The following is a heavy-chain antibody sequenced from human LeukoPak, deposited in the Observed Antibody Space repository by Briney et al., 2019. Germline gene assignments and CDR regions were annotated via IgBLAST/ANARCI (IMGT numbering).Heavy chain of an antibody. V-gene: IGHV1-3*04. J-gene: IGHJ4*02. CDR2: ITTVNGNT. CDR1: GYTFTSYA. D-gene: IGHD2-15*01. Sequence: GASVKVSCKASGYTFTSYAIHWLRQAPGQRPEWMGWITTVNGNTKYSQKFPGRVTITRDTSASTAHMELSSLRSEDTAVYYCAKVGAANEFDYWGQGTLVTASS. CDR3: AKVGAANEFDY.